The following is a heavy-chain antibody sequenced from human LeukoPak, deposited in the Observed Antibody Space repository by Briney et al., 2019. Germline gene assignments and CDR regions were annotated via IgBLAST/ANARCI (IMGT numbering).Heavy chain of an antibody. CDR2: INHSGST. D-gene: IGHD3-10*01. CDR3: ARDMYYYGSGRGNWFDP. CDR1: GGSFSGYY. Sequence: SETLSLTCAVYGGSFSGYYWSWIRQPPGKGLEWIGEINHSGSTNYNPSLKSRVTISVDTSKNQFSLKLSSVTAADTAVYYCARDMYYYGSGRGNWFDPWGQGTLVTVSS. V-gene: IGHV4-34*01. J-gene: IGHJ5*02.